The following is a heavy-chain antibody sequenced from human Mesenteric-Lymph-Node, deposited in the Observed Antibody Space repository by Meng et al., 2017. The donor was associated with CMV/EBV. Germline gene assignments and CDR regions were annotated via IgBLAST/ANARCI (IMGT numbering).Heavy chain of an antibody. Sequence: GESLKISCAASGFTFDDYAMHWVRQAPGKGLEWVSLISWDGGSTYYADSVKGRFTISRDNSKNSLDLQMNSLRAEDTAVYYCARDGYFDWLLWVYWGQGTLVTVSS. V-gene: IGHV3-43D*03. CDR3: ARDGYFDWLLWVY. CDR2: ISWDGGST. J-gene: IGHJ4*02. D-gene: IGHD3-9*01. CDR1: GFTFDDYA.